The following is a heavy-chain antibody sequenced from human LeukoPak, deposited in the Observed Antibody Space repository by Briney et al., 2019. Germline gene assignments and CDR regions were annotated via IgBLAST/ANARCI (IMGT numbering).Heavy chain of an antibody. CDR1: GFTFSSYA. CDR3: ARVWATVTTIDY. Sequence: GGSLRLSCAASGFTFSSYAMNWVRQAPGKGLEWVSVISDSGGSTYYADSVKGRFTISRDNSKNTLYLQMNSLRDEDTAVYYCARVWATVTTIDYWGQGTLVTVSS. J-gene: IGHJ4*02. D-gene: IGHD4-17*01. V-gene: IGHV3-23*01. CDR2: ISDSGGST.